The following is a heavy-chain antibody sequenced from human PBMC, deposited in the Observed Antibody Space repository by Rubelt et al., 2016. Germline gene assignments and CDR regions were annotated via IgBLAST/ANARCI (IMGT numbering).Heavy chain of an antibody. CDR3: SRGGGLVPLF. D-gene: IGHD4/OR15-4a*01. CDR1: GFTFSSYA. Sequence: VQLVESGGGVVQPGRSLRLSCAASGFTFSSYAMNWVRQAPGKGLEWVANIKQDGSEEYYVDSVKGRVNIYRDNARNALDLERNSLGAEDTAVHYCSRGGGLVPLFGGQGTLVTVSS. J-gene: IGHJ4*02. V-gene: IGHV3-7*03. CDR2: IKQDGSEE.